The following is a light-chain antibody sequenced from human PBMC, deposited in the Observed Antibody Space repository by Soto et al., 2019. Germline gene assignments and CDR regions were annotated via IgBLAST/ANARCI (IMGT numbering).Light chain of an antibody. V-gene: IGKV2-28*01. CDR3: MQALQAPWT. J-gene: IGKJ1*01. CDR2: LSS. Sequence: DIVMTQSPLSLPVTPGEPASISCRSSQSLLDSNGDNYLDWYLQKPGQSPQLLIYLSSYRASGVPDRFSGSGSGADVTLKISRVEAEDVGIYYCMQALQAPWTFGQGTKVDIK. CDR1: QSLLDSNGDNY.